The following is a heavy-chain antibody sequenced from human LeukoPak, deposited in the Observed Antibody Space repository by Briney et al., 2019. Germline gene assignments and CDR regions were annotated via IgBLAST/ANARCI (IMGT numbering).Heavy chain of an antibody. J-gene: IGHJ5*02. CDR3: ARDRHMVRGSSWFDP. D-gene: IGHD3-10*01. V-gene: IGHV4-30-2*01. CDR2: IYNSGRT. CDR1: GDSISSGGYS. Sequence: SATLSLTCAVSGDSISSGGYSWSWIRPPPGKGLEWIGYIYNSGRTYYNPSLKSRVTISVDRSKTQFSLKLSSVTAADTAVYYCARDRHMVRGSSWFDPWGQGTLVTVSS.